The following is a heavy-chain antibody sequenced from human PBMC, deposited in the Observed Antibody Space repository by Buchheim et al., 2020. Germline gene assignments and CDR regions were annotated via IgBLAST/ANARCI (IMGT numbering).Heavy chain of an antibody. CDR2: ISSSGSTK. Sequence: EVQLLESGGGLVQPGGSLRFACAASGFPFSSYELNWVRQAPGKGLEWVLYISSSGSTKYYPDSVTGRFTISRDNAKNSLYLQMNSLRAEDTAVYYCARFGGTWVVHWGQGTL. V-gene: IGHV3-48*03. D-gene: IGHD3-10*01. CDR3: ARFGGTWVVH. J-gene: IGHJ4*02. CDR1: GFPFSSYE.